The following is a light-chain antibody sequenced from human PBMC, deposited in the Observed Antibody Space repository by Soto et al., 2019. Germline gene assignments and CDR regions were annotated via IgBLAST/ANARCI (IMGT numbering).Light chain of an antibody. CDR2: WAS. J-gene: IGKJ2*01. CDR3: QQYESTPPT. V-gene: IGKV4-1*01. CDR1: QSVLYNSNNKNY. Sequence: DIVMTQSPDSLAVSLGERATINCKSSQSVLYNSNNKNYLAWYQHRPGQPPKLLIYWASTRESGVPDRFSGSGSGTDFTLTITSLQAEDVAVYYCQQYESTPPTFGQGTKLEIK.